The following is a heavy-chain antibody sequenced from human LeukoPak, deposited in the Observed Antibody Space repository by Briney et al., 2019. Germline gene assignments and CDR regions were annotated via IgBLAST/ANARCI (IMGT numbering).Heavy chain of an antibody. CDR1: GYTFTGYY. CDR2: INPNSGGT. CDR3: ARVLVPAGGGVVDY. Sequence: ASVKVSCKASGYTFTGYYTHWVRQAPGQGLEWMGWINPNSGGTNYAQKFQGRVTMTRDTSISTAYMDLSSLRSDDTAVYYCARVLVPAGGGVVDYWGQGTLVTVSS. V-gene: IGHV1-2*02. J-gene: IGHJ4*02. D-gene: IGHD3-16*01.